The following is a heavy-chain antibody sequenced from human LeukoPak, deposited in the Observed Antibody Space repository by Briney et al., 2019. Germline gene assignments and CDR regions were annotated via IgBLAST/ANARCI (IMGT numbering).Heavy chain of an antibody. CDR3: ARALYYDFWSGYRDYYYYYMDV. Sequence: GGSLRLSCAASGFTLSSYSMNWVRQAPGKGLEWVSYISSSGSTIYYADSVKGRFTISRDNAKNSLHLQMNSLRAEDTAVYYCARALYYDFWSGYRDYYYYYMDVWGKGTTVTVSS. CDR1: GFTLSSYS. D-gene: IGHD3-3*01. J-gene: IGHJ6*03. V-gene: IGHV3-48*01. CDR2: ISSSGSTI.